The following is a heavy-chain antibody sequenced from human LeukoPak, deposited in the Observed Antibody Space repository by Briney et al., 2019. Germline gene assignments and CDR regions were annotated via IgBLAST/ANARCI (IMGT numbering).Heavy chain of an antibody. D-gene: IGHD2-8*01. CDR2: IYPGETA. J-gene: IGHJ5*02. Sequence: PSETPSLTCAVSDGSFSSYYWSWFRQSPGEGLERIAEIYPGETAKYNPSLWSRVTISADTSKSQFSLRLSSVTAADTAVYYCAGYHQWFLNDRWGQGTLVTVSS. V-gene: IGHV4-34*01. CDR3: AGYHQWFLNDR. CDR1: DGSFSSYY.